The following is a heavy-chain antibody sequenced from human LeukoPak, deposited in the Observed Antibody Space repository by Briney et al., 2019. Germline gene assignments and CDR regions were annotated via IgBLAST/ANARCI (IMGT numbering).Heavy chain of an antibody. V-gene: IGHV4-4*07. J-gene: IGHJ3*02. CDR1: GGSINNY. CDR3: ARGRYCSADICSGGDAFDI. Sequence: PSETLSLTCTVSGGSINNYWSWIRQPAGKGPEWIGRIYTRGSTNYNPSLKSRVTMSVDTSKNQFSLKLSSVTAADTAVYYCARGRYCSADICSGGDAFDIWGQGTMVSVSS. CDR2: IYTRGST. D-gene: IGHD2-15*01.